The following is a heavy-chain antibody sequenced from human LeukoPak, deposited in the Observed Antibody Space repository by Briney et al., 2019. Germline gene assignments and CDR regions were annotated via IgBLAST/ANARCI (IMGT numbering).Heavy chain of an antibody. J-gene: IGHJ4*02. CDR3: AKETHDYGMEYYFDY. V-gene: IGHV3-23*01. CDR2: ISGSGGST. Sequence: HTGGSLRLSCAASGFTFSSYAMSWVRQAPGKGLEWVSAISGSGGSTYYADSVKGRFTISRDNSKNTLYLQMNSLRAEDTAVYYCAKETHDYGMEYYFDYWGQGTLVTVSS. CDR1: GFTFSSYA. D-gene: IGHD3-16*01.